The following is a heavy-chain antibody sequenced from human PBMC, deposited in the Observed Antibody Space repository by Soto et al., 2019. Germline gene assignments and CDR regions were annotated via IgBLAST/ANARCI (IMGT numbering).Heavy chain of an antibody. CDR3: AGGRYNWNFGRRYFDY. J-gene: IGHJ4*02. CDR1: GGSFSGYY. Sequence: PSETLSLTCAVYGGSFSGYYWSWIRQPPGKGLEWIGEINHSGSTNYNPSLKSRVTISVDTSKNQFSLKLSSVTAADTAVYYCAGGRYNWNFGRRYFDYWGQGTLVTVSS. V-gene: IGHV4-34*01. D-gene: IGHD1-7*01. CDR2: INHSGST.